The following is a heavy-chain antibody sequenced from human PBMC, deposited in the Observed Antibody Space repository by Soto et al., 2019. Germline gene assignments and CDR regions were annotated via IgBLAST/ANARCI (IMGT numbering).Heavy chain of an antibody. CDR1: GGSISSGDYY. D-gene: IGHD5-12*01. CDR2: IYYSGST. Sequence: QVQLQESGPGLVKPSQTLSLTCTVSGGSISSGDYYWSWIRQPPGKGLEWIGYIYYSGSTYYNPSLMCRVTMSEATSKSQFSLKLSSVTAADTAVYYCARYSGYEGLRFDPWGQGTLVTVSS. J-gene: IGHJ5*02. CDR3: ARYSGYEGLRFDP. V-gene: IGHV4-30-4*01.